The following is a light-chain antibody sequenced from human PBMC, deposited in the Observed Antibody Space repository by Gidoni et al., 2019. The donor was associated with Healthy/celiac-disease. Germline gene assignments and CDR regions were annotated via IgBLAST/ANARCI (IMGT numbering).Light chain of an antibody. CDR3: QQYGSSQYT. CDR1: QSVSSCY. V-gene: IGKV3-20*01. J-gene: IGKJ2*01. Sequence: ELVLTQSPGTLSLSPWKRATLSCRARQSVSSCYLSWYQQKPGQAPRLLINGASSRATCIPDRFSGSGAVTDFTLTISRLEPEDFAVYYCQQYGSSQYTFGQGTKLEI. CDR2: GAS.